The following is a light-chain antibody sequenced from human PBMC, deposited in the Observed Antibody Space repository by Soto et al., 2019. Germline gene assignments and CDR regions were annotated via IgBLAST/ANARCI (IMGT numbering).Light chain of an antibody. CDR1: SSDVGNYNY. CDR2: AVS. Sequence: QSALTQPASVSGSPGQSITISCTGTSSDVGNYNYVSWYQHHPGKAPKLVIYAVSNRPSGVSNRFSGSKSGNTASLTISGLQAEDEADYYCSSYTRTNTVVFGGGTKLTVL. J-gene: IGLJ2*01. V-gene: IGLV2-14*01. CDR3: SSYTRTNTVV.